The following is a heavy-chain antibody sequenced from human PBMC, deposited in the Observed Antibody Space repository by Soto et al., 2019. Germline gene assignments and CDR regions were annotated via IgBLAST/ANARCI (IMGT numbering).Heavy chain of an antibody. CDR1: GYTFTSYG. CDR2: ISAYNGNT. D-gene: IGHD3-9*01. J-gene: IGHJ6*02. V-gene: IGHV1-18*04. CDR3: ARDPVLRYFDWLPLCGMDV. Sequence: QVQLVQSGAEVKKPGASVKVSCKASGYTFTSYGISWVRQAPGQGLEWMGWISAYNGNTNFAQKLQGRVTMTTDTSTSTAYMELRSLRSDDTAVYYCARDPVLRYFDWLPLCGMDVWGQGTTVTVSS.